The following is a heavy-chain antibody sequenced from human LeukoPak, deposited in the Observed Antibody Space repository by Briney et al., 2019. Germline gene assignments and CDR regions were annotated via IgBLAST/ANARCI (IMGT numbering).Heavy chain of an antibody. CDR2: IYHSGST. J-gene: IGHJ4*02. CDR3: ASEGRESTFDY. Sequence: SETLSLTCAVSGYSISSGYYWGWIRQPPGKGLEWIGSIYHSGSTYYNPSLKSRVTISVDTPKNQFSLKLSSVTAADTAVYYCASEGRESTFDYWGQGTLVTVSS. V-gene: IGHV4-38-2*01. CDR1: GYSISSGYY. D-gene: IGHD3-10*01.